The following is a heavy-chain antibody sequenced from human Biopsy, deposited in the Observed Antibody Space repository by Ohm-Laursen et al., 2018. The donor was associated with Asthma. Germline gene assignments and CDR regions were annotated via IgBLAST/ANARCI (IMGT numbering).Heavy chain of an antibody. D-gene: IGHD3-3*02. CDR3: ARTFHFWSPYHAEHFQL. V-gene: IGHV3-7*01. J-gene: IGHJ1*01. CDR2: IKHDGSEK. CDR1: GFTFGDYW. Sequence: SLRLSCAASGFTFGDYWMSWVRQVPGRGLEWVANIKHDGSEKNHVDSLEGRFTISRDNAKNSLYLQMNSLRAEDPAVYYCARTFHFWSPYHAEHFQLWGQGNLVTVSS.